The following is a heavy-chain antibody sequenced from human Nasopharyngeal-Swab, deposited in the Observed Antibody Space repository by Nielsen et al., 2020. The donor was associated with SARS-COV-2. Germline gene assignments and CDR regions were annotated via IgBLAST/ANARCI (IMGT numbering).Heavy chain of an antibody. Sequence: ASAKVSCKASGYSFIGHYMQRVRQAPGQRLEWMGRINPNSGGTNYAQKFQGRVTMTRDTSISTAYMELSRLQSDDTAVYYCARDPSGYDSDYWGQGTMVTVSS. J-gene: IGHJ4*02. CDR1: GYSFIGHY. CDR3: ARDPSGYDSDY. V-gene: IGHV1-2*06. CDR2: INPNSGGT. D-gene: IGHD5-12*01.